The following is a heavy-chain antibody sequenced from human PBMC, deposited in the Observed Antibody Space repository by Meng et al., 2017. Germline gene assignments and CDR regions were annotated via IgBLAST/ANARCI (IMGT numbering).Heavy chain of an antibody. V-gene: IGHV1-69*05. Sequence: SVTVSCKASDGTFSSYAISWVRQAPGQGLEWMGGIIPIFGTANYAQKFQGRVTITTDESTSTAYMELSSLRSEETAVYYWARGYYDSSGYLGCWGQGTLVTVSS. J-gene: IGHJ4*02. CDR2: IIPIFGTA. CDR3: ARGYYDSSGYLGC. CDR1: DGTFSSYA. D-gene: IGHD3-22*01.